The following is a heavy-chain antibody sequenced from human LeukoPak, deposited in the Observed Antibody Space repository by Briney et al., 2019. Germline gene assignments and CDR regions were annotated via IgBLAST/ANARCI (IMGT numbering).Heavy chain of an antibody. CDR1: GFTFSSYS. Sequence: GGSLRLSCAASGFTFSSYSMNWVRQAPGKGLEWVSSISSSSSYIYYAESVKGRFTISRDNAKNSLYLQMNSLRAEDTAVYYCAKDGGQGSGSYGDYSDYWGQGTLVTVSS. CDR2: ISSSSSYI. V-gene: IGHV3-21*04. D-gene: IGHD1-26*01. J-gene: IGHJ4*02. CDR3: AKDGGQGSGSYGDYSDY.